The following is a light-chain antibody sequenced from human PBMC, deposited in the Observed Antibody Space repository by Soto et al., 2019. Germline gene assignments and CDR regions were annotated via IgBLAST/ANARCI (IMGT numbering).Light chain of an antibody. V-gene: IGLV2-14*01. Sequence: QSALTQPASVSESPGQSITIPCTGTSSDIGGYNYVSWYQQYPGKAPKLMIYDVTNRPSGVSNRFSGSKSGNTASLTISGLQAEYEANYYCSSYTSSNSLVVFGGGTKLTVL. CDR3: SSYTSSNSLVV. CDR2: DVT. J-gene: IGLJ2*01. CDR1: SSDIGGYNY.